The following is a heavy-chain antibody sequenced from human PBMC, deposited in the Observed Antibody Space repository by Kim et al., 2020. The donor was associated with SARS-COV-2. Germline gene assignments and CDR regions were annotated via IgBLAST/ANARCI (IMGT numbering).Heavy chain of an antibody. V-gene: IGHV3-7*01. Sequence: GGSLRLSCAASGFTFSSYWMAWVRQAPGKGLEWVATIKKDGSEKYYVDSVKGRFTISRDNTKNSLYLQMNSLRAEDTAVYYCARSSSWSLDYWGQGTLVTVSS. CDR3: ARSSSWSLDY. CDR1: GFTFSSYW. D-gene: IGHD6-13*01. CDR2: IKKDGSEK. J-gene: IGHJ4*02.